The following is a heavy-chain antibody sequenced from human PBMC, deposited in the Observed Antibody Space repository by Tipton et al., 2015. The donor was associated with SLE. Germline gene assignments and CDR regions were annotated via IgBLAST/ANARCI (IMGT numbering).Heavy chain of an antibody. V-gene: IGHV4-31*02. CDR1: GDSISSGVYY. CDR2: IHHSGST. CDR3: ARGGTDYDVWLGCPYFDL. D-gene: IGHD3-3*01. J-gene: IGHJ2*01. Sequence: LRLSCTVSGDSISSGVYYWSWIRQRPGKGLEWFGYIHHSGSTYYSPSLKSRVTISVDTSKNQFSLRLDSMTSADTAVYYCARGGTDYDVWLGCPYFDLWGRGTLVTVSS.